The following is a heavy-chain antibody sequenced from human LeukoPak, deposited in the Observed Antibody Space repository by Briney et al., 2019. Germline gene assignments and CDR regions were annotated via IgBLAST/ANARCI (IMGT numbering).Heavy chain of an antibody. CDR2: IIPISGTA. J-gene: IGHJ6*03. Sequence: SVKVSCKASGGTFSSYAISWVRQAPGQGLEWMGGIIPISGTANYAQKFQGRVTITTDESTSTAYTELSSLRSEDTAVYYCARDLRYYDFWSGPSRRYYYYMDVWGKGATVTVSS. V-gene: IGHV1-69*05. D-gene: IGHD3-3*01. CDR3: ARDLRYYDFWSGPSRRYYYYMDV. CDR1: GGTFSSYA.